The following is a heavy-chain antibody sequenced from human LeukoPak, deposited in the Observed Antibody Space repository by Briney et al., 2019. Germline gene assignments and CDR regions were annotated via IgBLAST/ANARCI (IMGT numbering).Heavy chain of an antibody. D-gene: IGHD3-10*01. CDR3: ARDGRPNYYGSGSYYPEFDP. V-gene: IGHV4-59*11. CDR1: GGSISSHY. CDR2: IYYSGST. J-gene: IGHJ5*02. Sequence: SETLSLTCTVSGGSISSHYWSWIRQPPGKGLEWIGYIYYSGSTNYNPSLKSRVTISVDTSKNQFSLKLSSVTAADTAVYYCARDGRPNYYGSGSYYPEFDPWGQGTLVTVSS.